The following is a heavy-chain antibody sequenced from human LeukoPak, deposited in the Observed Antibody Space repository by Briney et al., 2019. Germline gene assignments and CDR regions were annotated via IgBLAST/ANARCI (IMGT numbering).Heavy chain of an antibody. CDR3: GRDALVGYFSYYYMDV. V-gene: IGHV4-59*11. D-gene: IGHD2-15*01. Sequence: SETLSLTCTVSGGSISSHCWTRIRQSPGKGLEWIGDISNSGSTSYNPSLKSRVTISIDTSNNQFSLKLSSMTAADTAVYYCGRDALVGYFSYYYMDVWGKGTTVTVSS. CDR2: ISNSGST. CDR1: GGSISSHC. J-gene: IGHJ6*03.